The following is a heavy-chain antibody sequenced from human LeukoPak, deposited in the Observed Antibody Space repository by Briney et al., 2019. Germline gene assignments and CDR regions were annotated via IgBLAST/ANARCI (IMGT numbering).Heavy chain of an antibody. Sequence: SETLSVTCTVSGGTISTYYWSWIRQPPGKGLEWIGDIYISGNTNYNTSLESRVTISLDTSKNHFSLNLSSVTAADTAVYYCAKHDALFGAAHYYMDVWGKGTTVTVSS. CDR3: AKHDALFGAAHYYMDV. CDR2: IYISGNT. J-gene: IGHJ6*03. CDR1: GGTISTYY. V-gene: IGHV4-4*09. D-gene: IGHD3-3*01.